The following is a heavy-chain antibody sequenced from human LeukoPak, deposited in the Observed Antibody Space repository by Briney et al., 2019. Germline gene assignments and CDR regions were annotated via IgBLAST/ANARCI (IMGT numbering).Heavy chain of an antibody. D-gene: IGHD3-9*01. CDR1: GYTFTSFG. CDR3: ARGGTDYDILSGLYLGY. CDR2: ISVYNGNT. Sequence: ASVKVSCKASGYTFTSFGVSWVRQAPGQGLEWLGWISVYNGNTDYAQNFQGRVTLTTETSTNTAYMELRGLTSGDTAIYYCARGGTDYDILSGLYLGYWGQGTLVTVSS. V-gene: IGHV1-18*01. J-gene: IGHJ4*02.